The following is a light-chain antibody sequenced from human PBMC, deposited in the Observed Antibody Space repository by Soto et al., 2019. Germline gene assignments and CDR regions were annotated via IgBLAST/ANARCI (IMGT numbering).Light chain of an antibody. CDR2: DAS. CDR1: QSISSW. CDR3: QQYNSYLWT. Sequence: DIHMTQSPSAVSASVGDRVTITCRASQSISSWLAWYQQKPGKDPKLLIYDASSLESGVPSRFSGSGSGTEFTLTISSLQPDDFATYYCQQYNSYLWTFGQGTKVDIK. V-gene: IGKV1-5*01. J-gene: IGKJ1*01.